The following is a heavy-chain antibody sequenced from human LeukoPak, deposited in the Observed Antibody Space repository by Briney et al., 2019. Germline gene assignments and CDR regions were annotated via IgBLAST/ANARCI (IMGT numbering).Heavy chain of an antibody. D-gene: IGHD2-2*03. CDR1: GFTVSSNY. CDR3: AKVPLDFAEGIDYFDY. Sequence: GGSLRLSCAASGFTVSSNYMSWVRQAPGKGLGWVSAISGSGGSTYYADSVKGRFTISRDNSKNTLYLQMNSLRAEDTAVYYCAKVPLDFAEGIDYFDYWGQGTLVTVSS. J-gene: IGHJ4*02. V-gene: IGHV3-23*01. CDR2: ISGSGGST.